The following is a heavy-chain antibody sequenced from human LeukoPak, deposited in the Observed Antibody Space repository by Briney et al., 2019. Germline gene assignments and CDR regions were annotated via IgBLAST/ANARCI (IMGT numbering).Heavy chain of an antibody. J-gene: IGHJ3*02. V-gene: IGHV4-59*04. CDR1: GGSITSYY. CDR3: ASRVSGGAFDI. CDR2: IYYTGST. Sequence: SETLSLTCTVSGGSITSYYWSWIRQPPGKGLEWIGYIYYTGSTYYTPSLKSRVTISVDTSKNQFSLKLSSVTAADTAVYYCASRVSGGAFDIWGQGTMVTVSS. D-gene: IGHD3-10*01.